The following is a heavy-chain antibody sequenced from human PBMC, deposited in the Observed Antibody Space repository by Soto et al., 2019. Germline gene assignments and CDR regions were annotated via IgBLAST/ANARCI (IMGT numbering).Heavy chain of an antibody. V-gene: IGHV5-51*03. CDR1: GFSFTTYW. CDR3: ARDLDYVCNSEASDV. CDR2: IYPGDSKT. D-gene: IGHD3-16*01. Sequence: QLVQSGAAVKEPGESLKIACKGSGFSFTTYWIAWVRQMPGKGLEWMGIIYPGDSKTTYSPSFQGKVTISSDKSISAASMQWNSMKTSDTAMYYFARDLDYVCNSEASDVGGEGTMVTVSS. J-gene: IGHJ3*01.